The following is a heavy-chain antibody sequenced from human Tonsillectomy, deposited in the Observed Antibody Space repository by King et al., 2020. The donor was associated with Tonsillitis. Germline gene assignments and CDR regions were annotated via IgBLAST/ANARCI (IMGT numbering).Heavy chain of an antibody. J-gene: IGHJ6*03. D-gene: IGHD1-14*01. CDR1: GGSISSGSYY. V-gene: IGHV4-61*02. Sequence: QLQESGPGLVKPSQTLSLTCTVSGGSISSGSYYWSWIRQPAGKGLEWIGRIYTSGSTNYNPSLKSRVTMSVDTSKNQFSLKRSSVTAADTAVYYCARDRREPTQRHYYYYMDVWGKGTTVTVSS. CDR3: ARDRREPTQRHYYYYMDV. CDR2: IYTSGST.